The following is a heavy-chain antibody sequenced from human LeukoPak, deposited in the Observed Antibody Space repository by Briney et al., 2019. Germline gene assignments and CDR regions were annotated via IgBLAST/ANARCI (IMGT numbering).Heavy chain of an antibody. Sequence: GWSLNLSFAAAVFTFSDYYMSWIRQASGKGLDIVSYIIIIGSTIYYAGSVTGRFTISRDNAKNSLYLQMNSLRAEDTAVYYCARGVDCSSTSCYVWHDYYYYMDVWGKGTTVTVSS. CDR1: VFTFSDYY. CDR3: ARGVDCSSTSCYVWHDYYYYMDV. V-gene: IGHV3-11*04. J-gene: IGHJ6*03. CDR2: IIIIGSTI. D-gene: IGHD2-2*01.